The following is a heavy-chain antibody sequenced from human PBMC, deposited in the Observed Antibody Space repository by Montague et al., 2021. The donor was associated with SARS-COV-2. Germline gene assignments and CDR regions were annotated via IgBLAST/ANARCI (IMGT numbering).Heavy chain of an antibody. Sequence: SETLSLTCAVHGGSFSTYSWNWIRQPPGKGLEWIGEIHHGGSTNYNPSLKSRVSISLDTSRNQFSLKVRSVTAADTAIYYCARLGDGIVPSPILGLGPYYSFYYMDVGGKGTTVTVSS. CDR3: ARLGDGIVPSPILGLGPYYSFYYMDV. D-gene: IGHD2-2*02. J-gene: IGHJ6*03. V-gene: IGHV4-34*01. CDR2: IHHGGST. CDR1: GGSFSTYS.